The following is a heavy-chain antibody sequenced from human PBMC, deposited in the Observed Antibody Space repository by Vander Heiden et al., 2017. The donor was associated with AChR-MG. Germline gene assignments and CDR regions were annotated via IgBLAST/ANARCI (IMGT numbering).Heavy chain of an antibody. V-gene: IGHV3-33*01. CDR3: ARVLQAAGTIDY. CDR2: IWYDGSKK. D-gene: IGHD6-13*01. Sequence: QVQLVESGGGVVQPGRSLRLSCDTSGFAFRSYGMHWVRQAPGKGLEWVAVIWYDGSKKYYADSVKGRFTISRDNSKNTLYLQMNSLTAEDTAVYFCARVLQAAGTIDYWGQGTLVTVSS. CDR1: GFAFRSYG. J-gene: IGHJ4*02.